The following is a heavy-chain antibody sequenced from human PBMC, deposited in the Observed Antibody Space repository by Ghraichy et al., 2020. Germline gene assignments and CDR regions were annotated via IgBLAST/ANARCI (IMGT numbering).Heavy chain of an antibody. CDR3: ARDRMAAYCYFDN. CDR1: GSGFSGFS. D-gene: IGHD5-24*01. CDR2: ISSSSRTI. J-gene: IGHJ4*02. V-gene: IGHV3-48*04. Sequence: ETLSLTCAASGSGFSGFSMAWVRQVPGKGLEWISYISSSSRTIYYADSVEDRFTISRDNGKNVLYLQMNSLTPGDTAVYYCARDRMAAYCYFDNWGQGTLVTVSS.